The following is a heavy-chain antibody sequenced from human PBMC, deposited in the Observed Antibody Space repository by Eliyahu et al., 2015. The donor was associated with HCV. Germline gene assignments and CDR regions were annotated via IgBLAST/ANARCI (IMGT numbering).Heavy chain of an antibody. J-gene: IGHJ4*02. CDR2: ISGSGGST. V-gene: IGHV3-23*01. CDR3: AKDLSSVTISPGDF. CDR1: GFXFXSYD. Sequence: EVQLLESXGGLVQPGGSLRLSCAXSGFXFXSYDMXWVRQAPGKGLEWVSVISGSGGSTYYADFVKGRFTTSRDNSKNTLYLHMISLRAEDTAVYYCAKDLSSVTISPGDFWGQGTLVTVSS. D-gene: IGHD3-9*01.